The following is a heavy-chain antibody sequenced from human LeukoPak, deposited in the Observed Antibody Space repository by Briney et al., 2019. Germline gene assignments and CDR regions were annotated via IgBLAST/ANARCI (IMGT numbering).Heavy chain of an antibody. CDR1: GFIFSSYS. CDR2: ISGSGGST. V-gene: IGHV3-23*01. Sequence: GGSLRLSCAASGFIFSSYSMNWVRQAPGKGLEWVSAISGSGGSTYYADSVKGRFTISRDNSKNTLYLQMNSLRAEDTAVYYCAKGGYCSSTSCHYSFDYWGQGTLVTVSS. CDR3: AKGGYCSSTSCHYSFDY. J-gene: IGHJ4*02. D-gene: IGHD2-2*01.